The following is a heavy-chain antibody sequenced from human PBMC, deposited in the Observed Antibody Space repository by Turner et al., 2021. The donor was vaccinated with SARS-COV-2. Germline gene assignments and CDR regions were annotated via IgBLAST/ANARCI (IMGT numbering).Heavy chain of an antibody. CDR2: ISGSGGST. D-gene: IGHD3-3*01. J-gene: IGHJ4*02. Sequence: EVQLFESGGGLVQPGGSLRLSCAASGFTFSSYVMSWVRQAPGKGLEWVSGISGSGGSTYYADSVKGRFTISRDNSKNTLYLQMNSLRAEDTAVYYCAKAQLGYYLGVDYWGQGTLVTVSS. V-gene: IGHV3-23*01. CDR3: AKAQLGYYLGVDY. CDR1: GFTFSSYV.